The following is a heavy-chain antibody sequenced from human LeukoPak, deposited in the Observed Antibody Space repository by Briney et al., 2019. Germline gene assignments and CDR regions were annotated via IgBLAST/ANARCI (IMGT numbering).Heavy chain of an antibody. Sequence: PSETLSLTCTVSGGSITGYYWTWIRQPAGKGLEWIGRIYSGGSTNYNPPLKSRVTTSVDTSKNQFSLKLNSVTAADTAVYYCATGRDADSARGYYDMDVWGQGTTVTVSS. CDR3: ATGRDADSARGYYDMDV. CDR2: IYSGGST. CDR1: GGSITGYY. V-gene: IGHV4-4*07. J-gene: IGHJ6*02. D-gene: IGHD5-24*01.